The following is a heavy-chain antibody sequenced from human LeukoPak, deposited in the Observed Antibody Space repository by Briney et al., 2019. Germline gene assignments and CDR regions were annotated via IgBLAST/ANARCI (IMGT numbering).Heavy chain of an antibody. CDR3: ARVSNSAATSPLYFDY. Sequence: ASVKVSCKASGGTFSSYAISWVRQAPGQGLEWMGGIIPIFGTANYAQKFQGRVTITTDESTSTAYMELSSLRSGDTAVYYCARVSNSAATSPLYFDYWGQGTLVTVSS. CDR2: IIPIFGTA. V-gene: IGHV1-69*05. D-gene: IGHD2-15*01. J-gene: IGHJ4*02. CDR1: GGTFSSYA.